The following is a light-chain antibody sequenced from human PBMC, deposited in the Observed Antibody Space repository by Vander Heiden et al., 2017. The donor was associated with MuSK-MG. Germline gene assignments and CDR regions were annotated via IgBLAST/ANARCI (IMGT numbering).Light chain of an antibody. V-gene: IGKV1-33*01. CDR1: QNIRNY. Sequence: DLQMSPSPSSLSASVGARVTISCQANQNIRNYLNWYQQRPGRAPKLLIYETSILQAGVPSRFSGGGSGANFNLTISSLQPEDIATYYCQQYDSLPPFTFGGGTKVEI. CDR2: ETS. J-gene: IGKJ4*01. CDR3: QQYDSLPPFT.